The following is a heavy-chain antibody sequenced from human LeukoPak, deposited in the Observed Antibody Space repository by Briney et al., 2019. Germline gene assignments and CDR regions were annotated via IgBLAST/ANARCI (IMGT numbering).Heavy chain of an antibody. Sequence: ASVTVSCKASGYTFTSYYMHWVRQAPGQGLEWMGIINPSGGSTSYAQKFQGRVTMTRDTSTSTVYMELSSLRSEDTAVCYCARAPTPGPFDYWGQGTLVTVSS. CDR1: GYTFTSYY. J-gene: IGHJ4*02. D-gene: IGHD4-17*01. CDR3: ARAPTPGPFDY. V-gene: IGHV1-46*01. CDR2: INPSGGST.